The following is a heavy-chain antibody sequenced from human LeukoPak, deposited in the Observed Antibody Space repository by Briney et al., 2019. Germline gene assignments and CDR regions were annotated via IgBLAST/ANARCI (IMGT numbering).Heavy chain of an antibody. Sequence: GGSLRLSCAASGFTFSSYRMNWVRQAPGKGLEWVSSMSSSSSNIYYADSVKGRFTISRDNSKNSLYLQMNSLRAEDTALYYCAKDIRLTYYYGSGSYPDYWGQGTLVTVSS. CDR1: GFTFSSYR. CDR3: AKDIRLTYYYGSGSYPDY. D-gene: IGHD3-10*01. V-gene: IGHV3-21*04. J-gene: IGHJ4*02. CDR2: MSSSSSNI.